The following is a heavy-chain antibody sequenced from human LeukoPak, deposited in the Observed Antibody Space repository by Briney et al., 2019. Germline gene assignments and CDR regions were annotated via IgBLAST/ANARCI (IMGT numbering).Heavy chain of an antibody. CDR1: GYTFTSHD. J-gene: IGHJ3*02. CDR2: MNPNSGNS. CDR3: ARRLGLRWDLQAFDI. D-gene: IGHD4-23*01. Sequence: ASVKVSCKASGYTFTSHDINWVRQATGQGLEWMGWMNPNSGNSGYAQKFQGRVTITRNNSISTVYMELSSLRSEDTAVYYCARRLGLRWDLQAFDIWGQGTMVTVPS. V-gene: IGHV1-8*03.